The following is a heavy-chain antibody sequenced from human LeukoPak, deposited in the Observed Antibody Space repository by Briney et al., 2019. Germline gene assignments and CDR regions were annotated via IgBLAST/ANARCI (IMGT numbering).Heavy chain of an antibody. V-gene: IGHV1-2*02. CDR2: INPNSGTT. CDR1: GYTFAGYY. D-gene: IGHD1-26*01. Sequence: GASVKVSYKASGYTFAGYYMHWVRQAPGQGLEWMGWINPNSGTTNSAQKFQGRVTMTRDTSISTAYMELSRLRSDDTAVYYCARTDLGRHFDYWGQGTLVTVSS. CDR3: ARTDLGRHFDY. J-gene: IGHJ4*02.